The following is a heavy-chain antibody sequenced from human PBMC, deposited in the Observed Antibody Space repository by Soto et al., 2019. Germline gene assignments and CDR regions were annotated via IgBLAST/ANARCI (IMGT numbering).Heavy chain of an antibody. D-gene: IGHD5-12*01. Sequence: SETLSLTCNVTGGSTSGSYWSWVRQSPGKGLEWIGYIHYSGTTTYSPSLRSRVTISLDPSESQFSLKLTSVTAPDTAIYYCARESIGGWLLSWGRGSLVTVSS. CDR1: GGSTSGSY. J-gene: IGHJ5*02. V-gene: IGHV4-59*01. CDR2: IHYSGTT. CDR3: ARESIGGWLLS.